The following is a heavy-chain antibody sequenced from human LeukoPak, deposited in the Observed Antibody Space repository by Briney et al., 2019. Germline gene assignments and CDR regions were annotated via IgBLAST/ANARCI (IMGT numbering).Heavy chain of an antibody. CDR1: GGSFSGYY. D-gene: IGHD3-10*01. CDR3: ARGAYGSGSYSALYDYYMDV. J-gene: IGHJ6*03. Sequence: PSGTLSLTCAVYGGSFSGYYWSWIRQPPGKGLEWIGEINHRGSTNYNPSLKSRVTISVDTSKNQFSLKLSSVTAADTAVYYCARGAYGSGSYSALYDYYMDVWGKGTTVTVSS. CDR2: INHRGST. V-gene: IGHV4-34*01.